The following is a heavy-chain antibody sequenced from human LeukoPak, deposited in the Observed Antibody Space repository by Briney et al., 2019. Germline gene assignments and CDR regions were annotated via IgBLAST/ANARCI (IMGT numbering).Heavy chain of an antibody. CDR3: ARRGVVGATRYYYYYYTDV. Sequence: ASVKVSCKASGYTFTSYDINWVRQATGQGLEWMGWMNPNSGNTGYAQKFQGRVTMTRNTSISTAYMELSSLRSEDTAVYYCARRGVVGATRYYYYYYTDVWGKGTTVTISS. V-gene: IGHV1-8*01. D-gene: IGHD1-26*01. CDR2: MNPNSGNT. CDR1: GYTFTSYD. J-gene: IGHJ6*03.